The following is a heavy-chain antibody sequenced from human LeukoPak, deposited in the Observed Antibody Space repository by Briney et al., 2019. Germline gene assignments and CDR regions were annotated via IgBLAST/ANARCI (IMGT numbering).Heavy chain of an antibody. CDR3: ASELTAYYDFWSGYPKQYFQH. D-gene: IGHD3-3*01. CDR1: GFTFSSYS. CDR2: ISGSGGST. J-gene: IGHJ1*01. Sequence: GGSLRLSCAASGFTFSSYSMNWVRQAPGKGLEWDSAISGSGGSTYYADSVKGRFTISRDNSKNTLYLQMNSLRAEDTAVYYCASELTAYYDFWSGYPKQYFQHWGQGTLVTVSS. V-gene: IGHV3-23*01.